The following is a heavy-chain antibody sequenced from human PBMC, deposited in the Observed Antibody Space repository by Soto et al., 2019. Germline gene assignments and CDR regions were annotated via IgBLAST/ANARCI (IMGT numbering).Heavy chain of an antibody. D-gene: IGHD2-8*01. V-gene: IGHV4-31*03. CDR3: ARSAQWDGFDP. CDR2: ISYSGST. CDR1: AGSISTFNYY. Sequence: QVQLQESGPGLVRPSQTLSLTCTVSAGSISTFNYYWSWIRQHPEKGLEWIGYISYSGSTFYHSSLQSRVTISLDTSKKQFSLALTSVTAAATAVYYCARSAQWDGFDPWGQGTMVTVSS. J-gene: IGHJ3*01.